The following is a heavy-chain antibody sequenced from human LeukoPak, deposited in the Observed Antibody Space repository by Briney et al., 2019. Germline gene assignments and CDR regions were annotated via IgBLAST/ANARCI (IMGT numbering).Heavy chain of an antibody. CDR2: VYYSGNT. CDR1: ADSISGFY. D-gene: IGHD2-8*01. V-gene: IGHV4-59*01. J-gene: IGHJ6*04. Sequence: KPSETLSLTCTISADSISGFYWSWIRKSPGKGLQWIGYVYYSGNTYYDPSLKSRVTISIDTSKSQFSLKLTSVTAADTAVYYCGRVNGGGLPSRMDVWGNGTTVTVSS. CDR3: GRVNGGGLPSRMDV.